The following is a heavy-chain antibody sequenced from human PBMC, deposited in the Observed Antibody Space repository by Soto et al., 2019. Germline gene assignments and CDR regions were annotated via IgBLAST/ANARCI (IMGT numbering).Heavy chain of an antibody. Sequence: PVEPLKSSGNGSGYSFTSYWISWGRQMPWKGLEWMGRIDPSDSYTNYSPSFQGHVTISADKSISTAYLQWSSLKASDTAMYYCARSRRLSNYYYYGMDVWGQGTTVTVSS. D-gene: IGHD3-16*02. CDR1: GYSFTSYW. J-gene: IGHJ6*02. CDR3: ARSRRLSNYYYYGMDV. CDR2: IDPSDSYT. V-gene: IGHV5-10-1*01.